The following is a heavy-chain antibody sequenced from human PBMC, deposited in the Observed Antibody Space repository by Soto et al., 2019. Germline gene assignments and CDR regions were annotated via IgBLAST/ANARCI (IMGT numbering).Heavy chain of an antibody. CDR3: ARVEMTNYYGMDV. J-gene: IGHJ6*02. V-gene: IGHV2-70*01. D-gene: IGHD4-17*01. CDR2: IYWDDDK. Sequence: SGPTLVNPAQTLTLTCTFSGFSLVTSGMCVSCIRQPPGNALEWLGLIYWDDDKYYSTSLKTRLTMSKDTSKNQVVLTMTNMDPVDTATYYCARVEMTNYYGMDVWGQGTTVTVSS. CDR1: GFSLVTSGMC.